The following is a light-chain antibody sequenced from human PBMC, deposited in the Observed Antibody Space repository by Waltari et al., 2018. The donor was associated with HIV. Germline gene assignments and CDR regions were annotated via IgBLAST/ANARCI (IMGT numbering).Light chain of an antibody. J-gene: IGLJ2*01. CDR2: GQN. CDR3: NSRDSSGNHWV. CDR1: SLRSYY. V-gene: IGLV3-19*01. Sequence: SSELTQDPAVSVALGQTVRITCQGYSLRSYYASWYQQNPGQAPVLVIYGQNNRPSGIPDRFSGSSSGNTASLTITGAQAEDEADYYCNSRDSSGNHWVFGGGTKLTVL.